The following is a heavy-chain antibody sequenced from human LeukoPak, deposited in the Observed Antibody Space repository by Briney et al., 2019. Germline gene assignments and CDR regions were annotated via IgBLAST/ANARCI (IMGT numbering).Heavy chain of an antibody. D-gene: IGHD1-26*01. CDR1: GFTFSSYA. Sequence: GGSLRLSCAASGFTFSSYAMHWVRQAPGKGLEWVAVISYDGSNKYYADSVKGRFTISRDNSKNTLYLQMNSLRAEDTAVYYCARDLRVGATGDYWGQGTLVTVSS. J-gene: IGHJ4*02. CDR3: ARDLRVGATGDY. V-gene: IGHV3-30-3*01. CDR2: ISYDGSNK.